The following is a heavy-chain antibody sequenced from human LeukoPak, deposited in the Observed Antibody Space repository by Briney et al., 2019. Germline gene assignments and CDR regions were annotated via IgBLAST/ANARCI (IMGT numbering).Heavy chain of an antibody. CDR3: AKSGYSISYFDY. Sequence: QPGGSLRLSCAASGFSFSSYAMSWVRQAPGKGLEWVSVISGSGSDGSTYYADSVKGRFTISRDNSMNTVYLHMNSLRAEDTAIYYCAKSGYSISYFDYWGQGTLVTVSS. D-gene: IGHD3-22*01. CDR1: GFSFSSYA. V-gene: IGHV3-23*01. CDR2: ISGSGSDGST. J-gene: IGHJ4*02.